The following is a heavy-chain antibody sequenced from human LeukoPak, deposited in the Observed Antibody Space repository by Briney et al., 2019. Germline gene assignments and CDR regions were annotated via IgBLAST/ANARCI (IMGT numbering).Heavy chain of an antibody. Sequence: SETLSLTCAVSGFSISNGYHWGWIRQPPGKGLEWIGSIYHSGSTYYSPSLTSRVTISIDTSKNQFSLKLSSVTAADTAVYYCARLPYSSNWYYFDYWSQGALVTVSS. J-gene: IGHJ4*02. CDR2: IYHSGST. V-gene: IGHV4-38-2*01. CDR1: GFSISNGYH. D-gene: IGHD6-13*01. CDR3: ARLPYSSNWYYFDY.